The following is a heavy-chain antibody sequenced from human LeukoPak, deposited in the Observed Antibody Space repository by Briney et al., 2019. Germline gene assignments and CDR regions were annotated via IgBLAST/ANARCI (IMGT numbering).Heavy chain of an antibody. CDR1: GFTFSSYA. CDR3: AKSPPMYHYDILTGPDY. D-gene: IGHD3-9*01. Sequence: GGSLRLSCAASGFTFSSYAMHWVRQAPGKGLEWVAVISYDGSNKYYADSVKGRFTISRDNSKNTLYLQMNSLRAEDTAVYYCAKSPPMYHYDILTGPDYWGQGTLVTVSS. V-gene: IGHV3-30-3*02. CDR2: ISYDGSNK. J-gene: IGHJ4*02.